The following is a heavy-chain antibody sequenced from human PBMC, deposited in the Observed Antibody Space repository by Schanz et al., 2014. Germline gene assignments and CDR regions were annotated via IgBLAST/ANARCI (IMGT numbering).Heavy chain of an antibody. D-gene: IGHD6-13*01. CDR1: GYTFTSYG. J-gene: IGHJ1*01. CDR2: ISDYNADT. CDR3: AGATYSSSWYGGSEYFQH. V-gene: IGHV1-18*04. Sequence: QVQLVQSGAEVKKPGASVKVSCKASGYTFTSYGISWVRQAPGQGPEWMGWISDYNADTKYAQKVQGRVTMTTDTSTSTAYMKLRSLRSDDTAVYYCAGATYSSSWYGGSEYFQHWGQGTLVTVSS.